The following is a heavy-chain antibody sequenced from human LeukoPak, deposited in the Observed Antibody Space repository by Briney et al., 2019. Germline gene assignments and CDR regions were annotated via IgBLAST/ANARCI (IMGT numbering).Heavy chain of an antibody. Sequence: SEALSLTCAVAGGPFIGYYWTWMRQPPEKGLEGIGEINHEGSAFYNPSLQSRVIMSLDTSKNELSLKLRSVTAADTAAYYCAMGLARHRLHHWGQGTLVAVSS. CDR2: INHEGSA. J-gene: IGHJ1*01. CDR1: GGPFIGYY. CDR3: AMGLARHRLHH. V-gene: IGHV4-34*01. D-gene: IGHD1-1*01.